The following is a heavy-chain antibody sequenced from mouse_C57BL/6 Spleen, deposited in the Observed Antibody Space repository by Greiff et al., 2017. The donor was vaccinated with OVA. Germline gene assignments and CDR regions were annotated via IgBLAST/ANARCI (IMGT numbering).Heavy chain of an antibody. J-gene: IGHJ4*01. CDR3: ARGTTVGDYYAMDY. V-gene: IGHV1-39*01. CDR1: GYSFTDYY. Sequence: VQLKESGPELVKPGASVKISCKASGYSFTDYYMNWVKQSNGKSLEWIGVINPNYGTTSYNQKFKGKATLTVAQSSSPAYMQLNSLTSEDSAVYDCARGTTVGDYYAMDYWGQGTSVTVSS. CDR2: INPNYGTT. D-gene: IGHD1-1*01.